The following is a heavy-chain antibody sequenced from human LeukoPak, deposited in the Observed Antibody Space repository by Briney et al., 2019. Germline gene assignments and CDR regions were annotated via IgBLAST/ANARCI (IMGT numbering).Heavy chain of an antibody. J-gene: IGHJ6*03. CDR2: IYTSGST. Sequence: PSETLSLTCTVSGGSISSYYWSWIRQPAGKGLEWIGRIYTSGSTNYNPSLKSRVTISVDTSKNQFSLKLSSVTAADTAVYYCASSMVRGVISIYYYYMDVWGKGTTVTVSS. V-gene: IGHV4-4*07. CDR3: ASSMVRGVISIYYYYMDV. CDR1: GGSISSYY. D-gene: IGHD3-10*01.